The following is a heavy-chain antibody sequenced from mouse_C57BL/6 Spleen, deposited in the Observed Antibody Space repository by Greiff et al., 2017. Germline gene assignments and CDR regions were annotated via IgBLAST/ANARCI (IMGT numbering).Heavy chain of an antibody. CDR3: ARSRDGDAYLDY. V-gene: IGHV1-61*01. Sequence: QVQLQQPGAELVRPGSSVTLSCKASGYTFTSYWMDWVKQRPGQGLEWIGNIYPSDSETHYNQKFKDKATLTVDKSSSTAYMQLSSLTSEDSAVYYCARSRDGDAYLDYWGQGTTLTVSS. CDR2: IYPSDSET. J-gene: IGHJ2*01. D-gene: IGHD3-3*01. CDR1: GYTFTSYW.